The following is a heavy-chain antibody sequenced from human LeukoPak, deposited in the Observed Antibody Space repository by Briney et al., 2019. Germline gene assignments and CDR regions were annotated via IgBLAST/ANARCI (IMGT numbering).Heavy chain of an antibody. CDR3: ARGRRRDGYNY. CDR1: GGSFSGYY. J-gene: IGHJ4*02. Sequence: SETLSLTCAVYGGSFSGYYWSWIRQPPGKGLEWIGEINHSGSTNYNPSLKSRVTISVGTSKNQFSLKLSSVTAADTAVYYCARGRRRDGYNYWGQGTLVTVSP. V-gene: IGHV4-34*01. D-gene: IGHD5-24*01. CDR2: INHSGST.